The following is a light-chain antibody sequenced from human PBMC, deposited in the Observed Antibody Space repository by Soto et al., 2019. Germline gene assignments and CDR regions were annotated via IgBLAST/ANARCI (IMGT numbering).Light chain of an antibody. CDR3: QQANSFPLT. V-gene: IGKV1-39*01. CDR1: QSISSY. J-gene: IGKJ4*01. Sequence: DIQMTQSPSSLSASVGDRVTITCRASQSISSYLNWYQQKPGTAPKLLIYGTSSLQSGVPSRFSGSGSETDFTLTISSLQPEDFATYYCQQANSFPLTFGGGTKVDIK. CDR2: GTS.